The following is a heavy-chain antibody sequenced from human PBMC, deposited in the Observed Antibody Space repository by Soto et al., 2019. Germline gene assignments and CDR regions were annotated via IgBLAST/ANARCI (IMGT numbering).Heavy chain of an antibody. CDR1: GGSISSGDCY. CDR3: ARLGGYYQSLDT. CDR2: IYYTGTT. J-gene: IGHJ5*02. V-gene: IGHV4-30-4*01. D-gene: IGHD3-22*01. Sequence: SETLSLTCTVSGGSISSGDCYWSWIRQPPGKGLEWIGYIYYTGTTTYSPSLKSRVTISVDTSMNQISLKLSSVTAADTAFYYCARLGGYYQSLDTWGQGTLVTVSS.